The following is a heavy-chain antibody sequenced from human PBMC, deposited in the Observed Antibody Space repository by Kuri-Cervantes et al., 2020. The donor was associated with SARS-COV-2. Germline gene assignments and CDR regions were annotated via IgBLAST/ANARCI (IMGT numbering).Heavy chain of an antibody. D-gene: IGHD2-21*01. V-gene: IGHV3-23*01. J-gene: IGHJ4*02. Sequence: GESLKISCAASGFTFSSYAMSWVRQAPGKELEWVSAISGSGGSTYYADSVKGRFTISRDNSKNTLYLQMNSLRAEDTAVYYCARGGHVVVIAPVDYWGQGTLVTVSS. CDR3: ARGGHVVVIAPVDY. CDR2: ISGSGGST. CDR1: GFTFSSYA.